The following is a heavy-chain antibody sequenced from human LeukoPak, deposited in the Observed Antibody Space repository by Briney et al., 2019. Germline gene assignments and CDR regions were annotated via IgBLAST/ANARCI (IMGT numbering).Heavy chain of an antibody. CDR1: GFTFSTYG. J-gene: IGHJ4*02. V-gene: IGHV3-33*01. CDR3: AVYSRYAGSCYSDY. CDR2: IWYDGSNK. Sequence: GGSLRLSCAASGFTFSTYGMHSVRQAPGKGLEWVAVIWYDGSNKYYADSVKGRFTISRDNSKNTLYLQMNSLRAEDTALYYCAVYSRYAGSCYSDYWGQGTLVTVSS. D-gene: IGHD5-12*01.